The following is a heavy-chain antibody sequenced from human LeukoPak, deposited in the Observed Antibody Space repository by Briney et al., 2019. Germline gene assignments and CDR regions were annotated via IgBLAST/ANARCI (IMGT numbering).Heavy chain of an antibody. D-gene: IGHD3-10*01. J-gene: IGHJ4*02. Sequence: PGGSLRLSCAASGFRFSNSWMYWVRQGPGKGPVWVSRMKTDGTRIEYADSVKGRFTISRDSAKSTLFLQMSSLRVEDTAVYYCARGADHGGSYYPDWGQGTRVTVSS. CDR3: ARGADHGGSYYPD. V-gene: IGHV3-74*01. CDR2: MKTDGTRI. CDR1: GFRFSNSW.